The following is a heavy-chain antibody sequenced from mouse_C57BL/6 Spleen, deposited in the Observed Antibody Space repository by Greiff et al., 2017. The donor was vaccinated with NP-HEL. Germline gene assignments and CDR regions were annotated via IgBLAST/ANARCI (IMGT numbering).Heavy chain of an antibody. Sequence: VQLKQSGPELVKPGASVKISCKASGYSFTDYNMNWVKQSNGKSLEWIGVINPNYGTTSYNQKFKGKATLTVDQSSSTAYMQLNSLTSEDSAVYYCRIYYDYDDAMDYWGQGTSVTVSS. J-gene: IGHJ4*01. CDR1: GYSFTDYN. D-gene: IGHD2-4*01. CDR3: RIYYDYDDAMDY. CDR2: INPNYGTT. V-gene: IGHV1-39*01.